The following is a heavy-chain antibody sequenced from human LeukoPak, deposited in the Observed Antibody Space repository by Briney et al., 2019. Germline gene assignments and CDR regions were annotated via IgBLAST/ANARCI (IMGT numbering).Heavy chain of an antibody. J-gene: IGHJ4*02. CDR3: ARGAAAAGILGDY. D-gene: IGHD6-13*01. CDR1: GYTFTSYD. Sequence: GASVRVSCKASGYTFTSYDINWVRQATGQGLEWMGWMNPNSGNTGYAQKFQGRVTMTRNTSISTAYMELSSLRSEDTAVYYCARGAAAAGILGDYWGQGTLVTVSS. CDR2: MNPNSGNT. V-gene: IGHV1-8*01.